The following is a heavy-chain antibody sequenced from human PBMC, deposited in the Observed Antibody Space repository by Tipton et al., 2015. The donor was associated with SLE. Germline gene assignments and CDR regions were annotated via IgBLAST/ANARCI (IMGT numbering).Heavy chain of an antibody. D-gene: IGHD6-13*01. CDR2: INHSGST. Sequence: TLSLTCAVYGGSFSGYYWSWIRQTPGKGLEWIGEINHSGSTNYNPSLKSRVTISVETSENQVSLKLSSVTAADTAVYYCARGGRQLVPFSWFDPWGQGILVTVSS. CDR1: GGSFSGYY. V-gene: IGHV4-34*01. J-gene: IGHJ5*02. CDR3: ARGGRQLVPFSWFDP.